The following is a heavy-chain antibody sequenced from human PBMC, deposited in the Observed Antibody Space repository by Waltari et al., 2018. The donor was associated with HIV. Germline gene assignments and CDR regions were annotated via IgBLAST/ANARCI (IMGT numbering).Heavy chain of an antibody. CDR1: GFTFSSFG. CDR3: ARDKAPYSTSSAVDY. Sequence: QLVESAGAVLQARWSLSLPCAPSGFTFSSFGLHWVRQAPGSGLEWVAGIWYDGGDKFHAESVKGRFIISRDNSRNIVFLQMNSLRAEDTALYYCARDKAPYSTSSAVDYWGQGTLVTVSS. D-gene: IGHD4-4*01. V-gene: IGHV3-33*01. CDR2: IWYDGGDK. J-gene: IGHJ4*02.